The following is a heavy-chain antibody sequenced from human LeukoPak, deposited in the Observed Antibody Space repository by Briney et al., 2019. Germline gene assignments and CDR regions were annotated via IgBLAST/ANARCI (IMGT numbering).Heavy chain of an antibody. D-gene: IGHD4-17*01. CDR3: ARERRLLRIPHFDH. V-gene: IGHV1-2*02. CDR1: GYTFTGYY. CDR2: INPNSGGT. J-gene: IGHJ4*02. Sequence: GASVKVSCKASGYTFTGYYIHWVRQAPGQGLEWMGWINPNSGGTNYAQKFQGGVTMTRDTSISTAYMELSRLRSDDTAVYYCARERRLLRIPHFDHWGQGTLVTVSS.